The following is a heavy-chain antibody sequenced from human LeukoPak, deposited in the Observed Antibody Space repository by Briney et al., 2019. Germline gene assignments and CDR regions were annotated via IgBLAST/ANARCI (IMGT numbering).Heavy chain of an antibody. J-gene: IGHJ4*02. CDR1: GFSFSSYG. CDR3: TKDSTYHYDSSAYYLFDY. V-gene: IGHV3-30*02. D-gene: IGHD3-22*01. Sequence: GGSLRLSCAASGFSFSSYGMHWVLQAPGKGLEWVAFIRFDGSDKYYADSVKGRFTISRDTSKNTLILQLNSLRAEDTAVYYCTKDSTYHYDSSAYYLFDYWGQGTLVTVSS. CDR2: IRFDGSDK.